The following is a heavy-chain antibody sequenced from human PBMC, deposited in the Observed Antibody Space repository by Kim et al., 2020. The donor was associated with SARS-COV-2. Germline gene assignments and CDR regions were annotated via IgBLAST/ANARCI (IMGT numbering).Heavy chain of an antibody. CDR1: GYKFTSYS. CDR2: INPYNGNT. CDR3: VRDNRVGSYDVGGFYHVDY. Sequence: ASVKVSCKTSGYKFTSYSIDWMRQAPGQGPEWLGYINPYNGNTNYRESLQGRVTMTTDSSTSTVYMELRSLRSDDTAVYYCVRDNRVGSYDVGGFYHVDYWGQGTQVTVSS. D-gene: IGHD3-22*01. V-gene: IGHV1-18*01. J-gene: IGHJ4*02.